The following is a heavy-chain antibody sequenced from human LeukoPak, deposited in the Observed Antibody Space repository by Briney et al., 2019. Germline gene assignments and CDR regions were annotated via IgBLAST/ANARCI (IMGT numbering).Heavy chain of an antibody. V-gene: IGHV3-74*01. Sequence: SGGSLRLSCAASGFIFSSWWMIWFRRLPGKGLVSVSHINTDGSYIRYADSVKGRFTISRDNAKNTLYLQMNSLRPEDTGVYYCAKDSCTSGSCYYMDVWGKGTTVTVSS. CDR2: INTDGSYI. CDR3: AKDSCTSGSCYYMDV. CDR1: GFIFSSWW. D-gene: IGHD2-15*01. J-gene: IGHJ6*03.